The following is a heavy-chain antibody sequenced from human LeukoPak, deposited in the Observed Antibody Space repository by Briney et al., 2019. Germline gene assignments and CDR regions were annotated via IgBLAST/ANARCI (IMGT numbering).Heavy chain of an antibody. CDR3: ATDLRWLRPPIDYYYYMDV. CDR2: FDPEDGET. V-gene: IGHV1-24*01. D-gene: IGHD5-12*01. CDR1: GYTLTELS. Sequence: ASVKVSCKVSGYTLTELSMHWVRQAPGKGLEWMGGFDPEDGETIYAQKFQGRVTMTEDTSTDTAYMELSSLRSEGTAVYYCATDLRWLRPPIDYYYYMDVWGKGTTVTVSS. J-gene: IGHJ6*03.